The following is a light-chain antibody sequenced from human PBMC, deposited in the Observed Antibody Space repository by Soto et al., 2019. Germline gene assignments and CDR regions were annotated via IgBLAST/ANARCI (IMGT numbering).Light chain of an antibody. CDR2: RNN. V-gene: IGLV1-47*01. CDR3: AAWDDSLSGSLV. Sequence: QSVLTQPPSASGTPGQRVTISCSGGTSNIGTNFVFWYQQLPGTTPRLLIYRNNQRPSGVPDRFSGSKSDTSASLAISGLRSEDEADYYCAAWDDSLSGSLVFGGGTKLTVL. J-gene: IGLJ2*01. CDR1: TSNIGTNF.